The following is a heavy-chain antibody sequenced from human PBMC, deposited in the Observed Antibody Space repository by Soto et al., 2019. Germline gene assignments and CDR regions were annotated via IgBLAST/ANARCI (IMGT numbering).Heavy chain of an antibody. CDR1: GYSFANSG. V-gene: IGHV1-18*04. Sequence: QLHLVQSGPEVKNPGASVKVSCKASGYSFANSGVTWVRQAPGQGLQWMGWITPYNGNTHYAQNLQGRVTMTTDTSPSTAYMELWRLRSDDTGVYYCARAYSYGSFWSFDLWGRGTRVTVSS. J-gene: IGHJ2*01. D-gene: IGHD5-18*01. CDR3: ARAYSYGSFWSFDL. CDR2: ITPYNGNT.